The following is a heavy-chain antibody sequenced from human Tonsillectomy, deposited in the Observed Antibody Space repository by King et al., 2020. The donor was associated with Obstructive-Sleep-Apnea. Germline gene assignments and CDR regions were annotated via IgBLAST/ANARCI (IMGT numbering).Heavy chain of an antibody. CDR1: GGSISSGDYY. CDR3: ARDPAMVRGVGGDAFDI. V-gene: IGHV4-30-4*01. Sequence: VQLQESGPGPVKPSQTLSLTCTVSGGSISSGDYYWSWIRQPPGKGLEWIGYIYYSGSTYYNPSLKSRVTISVDTSKNQFSLKLSSVTAADTAVYYCARDPAMVRGVGGDAFDIWGQGTMVTVSS. D-gene: IGHD3-10*01. CDR2: IYYSGST. J-gene: IGHJ3*02.